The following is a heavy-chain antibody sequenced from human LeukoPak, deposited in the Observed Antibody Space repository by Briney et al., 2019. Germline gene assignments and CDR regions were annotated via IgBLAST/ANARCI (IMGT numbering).Heavy chain of an antibody. CDR2: ISYDGSNK. CDR1: GFTFSSYA. J-gene: IGHJ3*02. Sequence: PGGSLRLSCAASGFTFSSYAMHWVRQAPGKGLEWVAVISYDGSNKYYADSVKGRFTISRDNSKNTLYLQMNSLRAEDTAVYYCARAPPQITIFGVAGWGGAFDIWGQGTMVTVSS. V-gene: IGHV3-30-3*01. D-gene: IGHD3-3*01. CDR3: ARAPPQITIFGVAGWGGAFDI.